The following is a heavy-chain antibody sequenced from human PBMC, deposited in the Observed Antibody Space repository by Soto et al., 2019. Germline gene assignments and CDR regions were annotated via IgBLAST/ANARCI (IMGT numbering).Heavy chain of an antibody. CDR3: ARGRGYSGYDYLDY. CDR2: IYYSGST. CDR1: GGSISSYY. D-gene: IGHD5-12*01. Sequence: SETLSLTCTVSGGSISSYYWSWIRQPPGKGLEWIGYIYYSGSTNYNPSLKSRVTISVDTSKNQFSLKLSSVTAADTAVYYCARGRGYSGYDYLDYWGQGTLVTVSS. V-gene: IGHV4-59*12. J-gene: IGHJ4*02.